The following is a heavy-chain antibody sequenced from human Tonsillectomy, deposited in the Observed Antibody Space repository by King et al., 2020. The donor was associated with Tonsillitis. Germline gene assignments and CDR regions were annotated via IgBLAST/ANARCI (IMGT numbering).Heavy chain of an antibody. CDR2: INPNSGAT. V-gene: IGHV1-2*02. CDR3: SRTSDMVVVVDASLAAFDI. D-gene: IGHD2-15*01. Sequence: VQLVESGAEVKKPGASVKVSCKASGYTFTGYYMHWVRQAPGQGLEWMGWINPNSGATHDAQKVQGRVTMTRDTSISTAYMELSSLRSDDTAVYYCSRTSDMVVVVDASLAAFDIWGQGTKVTASS. CDR1: GYTFTGYY. J-gene: IGHJ3*02.